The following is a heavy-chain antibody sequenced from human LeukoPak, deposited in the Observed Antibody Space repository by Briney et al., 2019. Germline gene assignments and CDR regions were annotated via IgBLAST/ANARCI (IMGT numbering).Heavy chain of an antibody. V-gene: IGHV4-4*07. CDR1: GGSISSYY. CDR2: IYTSGST. CDR3: ARAPYSLIQLSLVGGVFDI. J-gene: IGHJ3*02. D-gene: IGHD5-18*01. Sequence: PSETLSLTCTVSGGSISSYYWSWIRQPAGKGLEWIGRIYTSGSTNYNPSLESRVTISVDTSKNQFSLKLSSVTAADAAVYYCARAPYSLIQLSLVGGVFDIWGQGTMVTVSS.